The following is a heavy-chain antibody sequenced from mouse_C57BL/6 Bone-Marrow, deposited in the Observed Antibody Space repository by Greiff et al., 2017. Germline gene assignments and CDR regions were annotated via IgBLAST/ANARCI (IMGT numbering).Heavy chain of an antibody. D-gene: IGHD2-5*01. CDR1: GFTFSDYG. CDR3: AGPLYYSSFFDY. J-gene: IGHJ2*01. V-gene: IGHV5-17*01. Sequence: EVKLVESGGGLVKPGGSLKLSCAASGFTFSDYGMHWVRQAPEKGLEWVAYISSGSSTIYYADTVKGRFTFSRDNATNTLFLQMTSLRSADTAMYYCAGPLYYSSFFDYWGQGTTLTVSS. CDR2: ISSGSSTI.